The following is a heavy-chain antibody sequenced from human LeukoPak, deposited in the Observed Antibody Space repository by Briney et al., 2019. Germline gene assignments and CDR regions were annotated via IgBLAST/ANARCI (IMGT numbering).Heavy chain of an antibody. CDR3: AGDFTGSTRPYAFDI. V-gene: IGHV1-69*04. CDR2: IIPILGIP. CDR1: GGTFSNXA. J-gene: IGHJ3*02. Sequence: ASGGTFSNXAXXXVRXAPGQGRXGXGXIIPILGIPNYAQKFQGRVTMTTDTSTSTAYMELRSLRSDDTAVYYCAGDFTGSTRPYAFDIWGQGTMVAVSS.